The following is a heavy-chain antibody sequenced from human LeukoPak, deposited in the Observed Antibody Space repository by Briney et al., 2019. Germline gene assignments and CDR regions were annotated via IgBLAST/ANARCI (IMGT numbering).Heavy chain of an antibody. Sequence: PSETLSLTCTVSGGSISSGGYYWSWIRQHPGKGLEWIGHIYYSGSTYYNPSLKSRVAISVDTSKNQFSLKLSSVTAADTAVYYCAREGDIAFDYWGQGTLVTVSS. CDR2: IYYSGST. CDR3: AREGDIAFDY. J-gene: IGHJ4*02. CDR1: GGSISSGGYY. V-gene: IGHV4-31*03. D-gene: IGHD5-12*01.